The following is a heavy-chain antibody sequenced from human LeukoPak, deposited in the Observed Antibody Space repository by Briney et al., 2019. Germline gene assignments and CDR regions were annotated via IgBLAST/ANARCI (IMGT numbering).Heavy chain of an antibody. CDR2: IIPIFGTA. CDR1: GGTFISYA. Sequence: SVKVSCKASGGTFISYAISWVRQAPGQGLEWMGGIIPIFGTANYAQKFQGRVTITTDESTSTAYMELSSLRSEDTAVYYCARGPYGSGTSDYWGQGTLVTVSS. V-gene: IGHV1-69*05. D-gene: IGHD3-10*01. CDR3: ARGPYGSGTSDY. J-gene: IGHJ4*02.